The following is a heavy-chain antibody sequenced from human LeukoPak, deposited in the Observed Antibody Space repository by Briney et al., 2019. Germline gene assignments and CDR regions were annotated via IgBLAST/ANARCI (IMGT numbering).Heavy chain of an antibody. Sequence: SETLSLTCTVSGGSISSGGYYWSWIRQHPGKGPEWIGYIYYSGSTYYNPSLKSRVTISVDTSKNQFSLKLSSVTAADTAVYYCARCRSYMKGGYYDSSGYSYYYYGMDVWGQGTTVTVSS. CDR1: GGSISSGGYY. CDR3: ARCRSYMKGGYYDSSGYSYYYYGMDV. J-gene: IGHJ6*02. CDR2: IYYSGST. V-gene: IGHV4-31*03. D-gene: IGHD3-22*01.